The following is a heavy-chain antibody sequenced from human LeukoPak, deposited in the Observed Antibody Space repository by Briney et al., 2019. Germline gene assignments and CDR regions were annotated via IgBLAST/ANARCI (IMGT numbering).Heavy chain of an antibody. CDR1: GFTFSSYG. CDR2: IRYDGSNK. J-gene: IGHJ4*02. V-gene: IGHV3-30*02. Sequence: GGSLRLSCAASGFTFSSYGIHWVRQAPGKGLEWVAFIRYDGSNKYHADSVKGRFTISRDNSKNTVYLQMNSLRAEDTAVYYCAKASAMIVVVSKHFDYWGQGTLVTVSS. D-gene: IGHD3-22*01. CDR3: AKASAMIVVVSKHFDY.